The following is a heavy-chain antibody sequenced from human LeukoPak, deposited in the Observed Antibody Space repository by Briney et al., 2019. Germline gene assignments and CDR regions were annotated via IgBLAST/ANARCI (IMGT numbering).Heavy chain of an antibody. J-gene: IGHJ6*02. CDR1: GYTFTNYY. Sequence: ASVKVSCKASGYTFTNYYMHCVRQAPGQGLEWMGIVNPSGGSTSYAQKFQGRGTMTRDTSTTTVYMELSSLRSEDTAVYYSAIAERHGMDVWGQGTTVTVSS. CDR3: AIAERHGMDV. D-gene: IGHD6-25*01. CDR2: VNPSGGST. V-gene: IGHV1-46*01.